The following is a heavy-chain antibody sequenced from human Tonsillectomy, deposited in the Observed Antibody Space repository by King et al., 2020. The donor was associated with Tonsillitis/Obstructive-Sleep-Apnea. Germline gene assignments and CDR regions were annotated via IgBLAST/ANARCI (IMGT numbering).Heavy chain of an antibody. CDR3: ARDPVYCSSTSCYDYYYYYYMDV. V-gene: IGHV1-46*01. D-gene: IGHD2-2*01. CDR1: GYTFTSYY. Sequence: QLVQSGAEVKKPGASVKVSCQASGYTFTSYYMHWVRQAPGQGLEWMGIINPSGGSTSYAQKFQGRVTMTRDTSTSTVYMELSSLRSEDTAVYYCARDPVYCSSTSCYDYYYYYYMDVWGKGTTVTVSS. CDR2: INPSGGST. J-gene: IGHJ6*03.